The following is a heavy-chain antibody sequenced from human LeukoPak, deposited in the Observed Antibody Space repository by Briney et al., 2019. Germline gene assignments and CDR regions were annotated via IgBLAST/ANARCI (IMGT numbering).Heavy chain of an antibody. CDR1: RFTFRSYW. CDR2: INTDGSTT. D-gene: IGHD3-3*01. CDR3: ARDTTIFGVVIDY. Sequence: GGSLRLSCAPCRFTFRSYWMHWVRQAPGKGLVWVSRINTDGSTTTDADSVKGRFTISRDNAKNTLYLQMNSLRAEDTAVYYCARDTTIFGVVIDYWGQGTLVTVSS. V-gene: IGHV3-74*01. J-gene: IGHJ4*02.